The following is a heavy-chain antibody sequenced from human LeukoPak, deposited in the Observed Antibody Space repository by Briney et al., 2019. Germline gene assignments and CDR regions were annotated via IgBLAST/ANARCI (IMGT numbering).Heavy chain of an antibody. V-gene: IGHV4-59*01. CDR3: ARFDRDGYNLDY. Sequence: SETLSLTCTVSGGSISGYYWTWIRQPPGKGLEWIGYIYYTGSTNYNPSLKSRVTISVDTSKNQFSLNLSSVTAADTALYFCARFDRDGYNLDYWGQGTLVTVSS. D-gene: IGHD5-24*01. J-gene: IGHJ4*02. CDR1: GGSISGYY. CDR2: IYYTGST.